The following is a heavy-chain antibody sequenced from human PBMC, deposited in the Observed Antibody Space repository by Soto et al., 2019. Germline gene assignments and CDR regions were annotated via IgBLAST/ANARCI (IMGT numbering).Heavy chain of an antibody. D-gene: IGHD3-3*01. Sequence: EVQLLESGGGLVQPGGSLRLSCADSGFTFSNYAMSWVRQAPGKGLEWVSGISSVGTTTYYADSVKGRFTISRDNFKRTLDLQMSSLRAEDTATYYCARARGYDFWSGLLFYGMDVWGQGTTVTVSS. V-gene: IGHV3-23*01. CDR3: ARARGYDFWSGLLFYGMDV. CDR1: GFTFSNYA. J-gene: IGHJ6*02. CDR2: ISSVGTTT.